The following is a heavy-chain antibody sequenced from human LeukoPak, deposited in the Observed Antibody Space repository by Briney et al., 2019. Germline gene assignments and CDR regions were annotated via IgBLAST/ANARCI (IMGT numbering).Heavy chain of an antibody. CDR1: GFTFSSYG. V-gene: IGHV3-30*18. J-gene: IGHJ4*02. CDR2: ISYDGSNK. Sequence: PGGSLRLSCAASGFTFSSYGMHWVCQAPGKGLEWVAVISYDGSNKYYADSVKGRFTISRDNSKNTLYLQMNSLRAEDTAVYYCAKDAIAAAEGYWGQGTLVTVSS. D-gene: IGHD6-13*01. CDR3: AKDAIAAAEGY.